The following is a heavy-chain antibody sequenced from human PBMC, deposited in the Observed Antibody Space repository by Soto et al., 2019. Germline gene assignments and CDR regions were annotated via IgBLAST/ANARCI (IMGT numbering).Heavy chain of an antibody. CDR3: AASIFYYGMDV. V-gene: IGHV5-51*01. J-gene: IGHJ6*02. CDR1: GYTFTNYW. Sequence: ESLKISLKGSGYTFTNYWIGLVRQMPGKGLEWMGIIYPGDSDTKYNPSFQGQVTISADKSITTTYLRWTSLKASDTAIYYCAASIFYYGMDVWGQGTTVTVSS. CDR2: IYPGDSDT.